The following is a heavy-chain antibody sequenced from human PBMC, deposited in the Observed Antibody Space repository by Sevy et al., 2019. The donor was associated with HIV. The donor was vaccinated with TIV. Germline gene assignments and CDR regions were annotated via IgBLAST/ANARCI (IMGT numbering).Heavy chain of an antibody. D-gene: IGHD3-22*01. CDR1: GYTFTNYY. CDR3: GRVYHYDYSGPGY. V-gene: IGHV1-46*01. J-gene: IGHJ4*02. Sequence: ASVKVSCKAFGYTFTNYYMHWVRQAPGQGLEWMGVINPSGGSTNYAQKFQGRLTMTRDRSTRTVYMELSSLRSEDTAVYYCGRVYHYDYSGPGYWGQGTLVTVSS. CDR2: INPSGGST.